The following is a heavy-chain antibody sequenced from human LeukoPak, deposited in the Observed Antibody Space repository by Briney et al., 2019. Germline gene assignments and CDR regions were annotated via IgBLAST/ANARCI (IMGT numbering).Heavy chain of an antibody. CDR1: GGSISSYY. J-gene: IGHJ4*02. CDR2: IYYSGST. V-gene: IGHV4-59*01. CDR3: ARESGNYVFDY. Sequence: SETLSLTCTVSGGSISSYYWSWIWQPPGKGLEWIGYIYYSGSTYYNSSLKSRVTISVDTSKNQFSLKLSSVTAADTAVYYCARESGNYVFDYWGQGTLVTVSS. D-gene: IGHD1-26*01.